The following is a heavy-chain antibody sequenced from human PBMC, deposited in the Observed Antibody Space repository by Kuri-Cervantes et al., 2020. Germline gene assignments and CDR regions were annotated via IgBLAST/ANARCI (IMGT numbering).Heavy chain of an antibody. Sequence: SVKVSCKASGYTFTSYGISWVRQAPGQGLEWMGGIIPIFGTANYAQKFQGRVTITADESTSTAYMELSSLRSEDTAVYYCASSWGDYRRFDYWGQGTLVTVSS. J-gene: IGHJ4*02. CDR2: IIPIFGTA. V-gene: IGHV1-69*13. CDR1: GYTFTSYG. D-gene: IGHD2-15*01. CDR3: ASSWGDYRRFDY.